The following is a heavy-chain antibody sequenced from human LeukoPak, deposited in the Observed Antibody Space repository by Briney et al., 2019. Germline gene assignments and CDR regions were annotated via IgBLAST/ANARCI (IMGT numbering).Heavy chain of an antibody. D-gene: IGHD3-10*01. CDR3: AREMGGDYGSGTFFDL. CDR1: EFVFSDYY. V-gene: IGHV3-11*01. Sequence: GGSLRPSCAASEFVFSDYYMSWVRQAPGKGLEWVSYISSGGDTKYYADSVKGRFTISRDNAKNSLYLQMNNLRAEDTAVYYCAREMGGDYGSGTFFDLWGQGNMVTVSS. CDR2: ISSGGDTK. J-gene: IGHJ4*02.